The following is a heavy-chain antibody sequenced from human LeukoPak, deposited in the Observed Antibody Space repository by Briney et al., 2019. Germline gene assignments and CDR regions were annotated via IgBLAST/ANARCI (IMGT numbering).Heavy chain of an antibody. D-gene: IGHD2-15*01. CDR1: GDSVSSGSSY. V-gene: IGHV4-61*01. CDR2: VYYSGST. CDR3: ARGGCSGGSCREGYFDY. Sequence: SETLSLTCIISGDSVSSGSSYWSWLRQPPGKGLEWIGSVYYSGSTNYNPSLKSRVTISVDTSKDQFSLNLNSVTAADTAVYHCARGGCSGGSCREGYFDYWGQGTLVTVSS. J-gene: IGHJ4*02.